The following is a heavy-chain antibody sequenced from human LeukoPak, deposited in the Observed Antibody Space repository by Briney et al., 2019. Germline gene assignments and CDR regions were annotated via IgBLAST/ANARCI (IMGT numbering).Heavy chain of an antibody. Sequence: PGGSLRLSCAASGFTFSSYAMSWVRQALGKGLEWVSSISGSGGSTYYADSVKGRFTISGIKSKNTLYLQMNSLRAEDTAVYYCASPSYYDFWSGYHYWGQGTLVTVSS. D-gene: IGHD3-3*01. V-gene: IGHV3-23*01. J-gene: IGHJ4*02. CDR1: GFTFSSYA. CDR3: ASPSYYDFWSGYHY. CDR2: ISGSGGST.